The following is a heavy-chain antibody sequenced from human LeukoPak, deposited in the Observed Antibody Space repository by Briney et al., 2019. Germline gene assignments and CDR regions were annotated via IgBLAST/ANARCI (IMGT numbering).Heavy chain of an antibody. CDR3: AREWSYGDYYDY. V-gene: IGHV1-2*06. CDR1: GYTFTGYY. Sequence: ASVKVSCKASGYTFTGYYTHWVRQAPGQGLEWMGRINPNSGGTDYTQKFQGRVTMTREKSISTASMELTRLTSDDTAVFYCAREWSYGDYYDYWGQETLVTVSS. CDR2: INPNSGGT. D-gene: IGHD4-17*01. J-gene: IGHJ4*02.